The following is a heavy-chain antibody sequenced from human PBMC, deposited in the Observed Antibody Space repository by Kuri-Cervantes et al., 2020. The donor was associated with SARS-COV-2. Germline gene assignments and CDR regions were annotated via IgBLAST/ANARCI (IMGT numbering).Heavy chain of an antibody. CDR1: GFTFSRYW. V-gene: IGHV3-7*03. J-gene: IGHJ3*02. CDR3: AREGLGTNDAFDI. CDR2: IEEDGSEK. D-gene: IGHD3-16*01. Sequence: GGSLRLSCAASGFTFSRYWMSWVRQAPGKGLEWVANIEEDGSEKTDVDSVKGRFTISRGNAKNSLYLQMNSLRAEDTAVYYCAREGLGTNDAFDIWGQGTTVTVSS.